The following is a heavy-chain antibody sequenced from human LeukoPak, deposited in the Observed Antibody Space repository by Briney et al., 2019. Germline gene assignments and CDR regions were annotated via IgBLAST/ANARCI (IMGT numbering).Heavy chain of an antibody. CDR2: ISAYNGNT. V-gene: IGHV1-18*01. J-gene: IGHJ4*02. D-gene: IGHD5-18*01. CDR1: GYTFTSYG. CDR3: ARDRRGYSYGFGPDY. Sequence: VASVKVSCKASGYTFTSYGIRWVRQAPGQGLEWMGWISAYNGNTNYAQKLQGRVTMTTDTSTSTAYMELRSLRSDDTAVYYCARDRRGYSYGFGPDYWGQGTLVTVSS.